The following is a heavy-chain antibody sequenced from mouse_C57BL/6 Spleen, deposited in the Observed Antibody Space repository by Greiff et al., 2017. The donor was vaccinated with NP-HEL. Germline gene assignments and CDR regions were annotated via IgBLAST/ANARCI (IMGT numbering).Heavy chain of an antibody. CDR2: IDPSDSYT. Sequence: QVQLQQPGAELVRPGTSVKLSCKASGYTFTSYWMHWVKQRPGQGLEWIGVIDPSDSYTNYNQKFKGKATLTVDTSSSTAYMQLSSLTSEDSAVYYCAPIYYGNEYFDYWGQGTTLTVSS. V-gene: IGHV1-59*01. D-gene: IGHD2-1*01. CDR1: GYTFTSYW. CDR3: APIYYGNEYFDY. J-gene: IGHJ2*01.